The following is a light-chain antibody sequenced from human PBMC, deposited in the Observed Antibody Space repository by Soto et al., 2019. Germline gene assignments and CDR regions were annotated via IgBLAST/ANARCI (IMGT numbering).Light chain of an antibody. V-gene: IGLV1-40*01. CDR2: ANR. CDR3: QSYDSRLSGREV. Sequence: QSVLTQPPSVSGAPGQRVTLSCTGSSSSIGGGYDVHWYQQIPGRAPKLLIYANRNRPSGVPDRFSGSKSGTSASLAITGLQTEDEADYYCQSYDSRLSGREVFGGGTKVTVL. CDR1: SSSIGGGYD. J-gene: IGLJ2*01.